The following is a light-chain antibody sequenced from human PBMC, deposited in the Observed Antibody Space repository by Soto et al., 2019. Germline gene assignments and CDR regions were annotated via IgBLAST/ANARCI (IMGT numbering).Light chain of an antibody. CDR3: SSYTSSSTYV. CDR1: SSDVGGYNY. CDR2: EVS. V-gene: IGLV2-14*01. J-gene: IGLJ1*01. Sequence: QSAVTQPAWVSGSPGQSIAISCTGTSSDVGGYNYVSWYQQHPGKAPKLMISEVSNRPSGVSNRFSGSKSGNTASLTISGLQAEDEADYYCSSYTSSSTYVFGTGTKLTVL.